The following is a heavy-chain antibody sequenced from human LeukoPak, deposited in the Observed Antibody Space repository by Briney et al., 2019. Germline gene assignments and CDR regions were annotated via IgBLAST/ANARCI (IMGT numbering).Heavy chain of an antibody. CDR2: IRYDGSNK. Sequence: SGGSLRLSCAASGFTFSIYGMHWVRQAPGKGLEGVAFIRYDGSNKYYADSVKGRFTIPRDNFKNTLYLQMNSLRAEDTAVYYCAKDLEDSFDYWGQGTLVTVSS. CDR3: AKDLEDSFDY. CDR1: GFTFSIYG. V-gene: IGHV3-30*02. J-gene: IGHJ4*02. D-gene: IGHD4-11*01.